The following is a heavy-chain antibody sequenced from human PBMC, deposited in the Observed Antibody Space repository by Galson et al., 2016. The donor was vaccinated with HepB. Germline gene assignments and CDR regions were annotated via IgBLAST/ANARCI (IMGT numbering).Heavy chain of an antibody. Sequence: SVKVSCKASGYTFTRYYIHWVRQAPGQGLEWMGVINPGGGSTKDTQKFQGRVTMTRDTSTTTVYMELSRLRSEDTAVYFCARGGYYDSSGSLRYWGQGTLVTVSS. CDR1: GYTFTRYY. D-gene: IGHD3-22*01. J-gene: IGHJ4*02. CDR3: ARGGYYDSSGSLRY. V-gene: IGHV1-46*01. CDR2: INPGGGST.